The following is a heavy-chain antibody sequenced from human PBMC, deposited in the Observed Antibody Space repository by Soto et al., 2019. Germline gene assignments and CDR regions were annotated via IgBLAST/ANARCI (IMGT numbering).Heavy chain of an antibody. D-gene: IGHD2-15*01. J-gene: IGHJ6*02. CDR3: AGYWDGGRYYYYAMDV. CDR1: GVSFSNYA. CDR2: ISGSGGST. Sequence: EVQLLESGGGLVQPGGSLRLSCAASGVSFSNYAMSWVRQAPGKGLEWVSGISGSGGSTYYAESVKGRFTISRDNSKNTLYLRMNSLRAEDTAVYYGAGYWDGGRYYYYAMDVWGQGTTVTVSS. V-gene: IGHV3-23*01.